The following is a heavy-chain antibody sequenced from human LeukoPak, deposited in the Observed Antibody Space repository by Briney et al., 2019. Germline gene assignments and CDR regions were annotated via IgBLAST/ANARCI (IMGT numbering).Heavy chain of an antibody. Sequence: PSETLSLTCAVYGGSFSGYYWSWIRQPPGKGLEWIGEINHSGSTNYNPSLKSRVTISVDTSKNQFSLKLSSVTAADTAVYYCARGNSSGYYYPSPPDYWGQGTLVTVSS. CDR1: GGSFSGYY. CDR2: INHSGST. CDR3: ARGNSSGYYYPSPPDY. D-gene: IGHD3-22*01. V-gene: IGHV4-34*01. J-gene: IGHJ4*02.